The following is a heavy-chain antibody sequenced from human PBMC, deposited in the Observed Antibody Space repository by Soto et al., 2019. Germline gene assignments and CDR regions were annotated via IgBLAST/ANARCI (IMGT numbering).Heavy chain of an antibody. D-gene: IGHD6-13*01. CDR3: ARVRAEAADNWFDP. Sequence: PSETLSLTCAVSGGSISSGGYSWSWIRQPPGKGLEWIGYIYHSGSTYYNPSLKSRVTISVDRSKNQFSLKLSSVTAADTAVYYCARVRAEAADNWFDPWGQGTLVTVSS. J-gene: IGHJ5*02. CDR2: IYHSGST. CDR1: GGSISSGGYS. V-gene: IGHV4-30-2*01.